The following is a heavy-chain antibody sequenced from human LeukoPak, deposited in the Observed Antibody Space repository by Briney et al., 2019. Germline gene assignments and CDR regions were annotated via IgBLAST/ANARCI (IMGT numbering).Heavy chain of an antibody. CDR3: AKDGSLFYYYMDV. J-gene: IGHJ6*03. V-gene: IGHV3-30*02. CDR2: IRYDGSNK. CDR1: GFTFSSYG. Sequence: GGSLRLSCAASGFTFSSYGMPWVRQAPGKGLEWVACIRYDGSNKYYADSVKGRFTISRDNSKNTLYLQMNSLRAEDTAVYYCAKDGSLFYYYMDVWGKGTTVTVSS.